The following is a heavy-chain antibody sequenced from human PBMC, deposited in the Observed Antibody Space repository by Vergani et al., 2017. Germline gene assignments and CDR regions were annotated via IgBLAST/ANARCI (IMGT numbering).Heavy chain of an antibody. J-gene: IGHJ4*02. CDR2: IYYSGST. Sequence: QVQLQESGPGLVKPSQTLSLTCTVSGGSISSYYWSWIRQPPGKGLEWIGYIYYSGSTNYNPSLKSRVTISVDTSKNQFSLKLSSVTAADTAVYYCARGSRKGVLDYWGQGTLVTVSS. V-gene: IGHV4-59*01. CDR3: ARGSRKGVLDY. CDR1: GGSISSYY. D-gene: IGHD2-2*01.